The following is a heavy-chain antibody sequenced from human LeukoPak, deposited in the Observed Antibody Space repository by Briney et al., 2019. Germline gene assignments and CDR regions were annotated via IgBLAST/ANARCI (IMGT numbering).Heavy chain of an antibody. V-gene: IGHV3-74*01. Sequence: GGSLRLSCAASGFNSSNYWMHWVRQGPGKGLVWVSRIDSDGSSTNYADSVKGRFTISRDSAKNTLYLQKNSLRAEDTAVYYCARGGGSYGWFDPWGQGTLVTVSS. CDR1: GFNSSNYW. J-gene: IGHJ5*02. CDR2: IDSDGSST. CDR3: ARGGGSYGWFDP. D-gene: IGHD3-16*01.